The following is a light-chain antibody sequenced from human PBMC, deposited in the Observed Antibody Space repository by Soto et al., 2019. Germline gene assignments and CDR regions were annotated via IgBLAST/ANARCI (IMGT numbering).Light chain of an antibody. V-gene: IGLV2-14*01. Sequence: QSVLTQPASVSGSPGQSVTISCTGTSSDVGGHNFVSWFQQHPGKAPKFMIYGVSNRPSGVSNRFSGSKSGNTASLTISGLQAEDEADYYCASYRSSVALVFGTGTKLTVL. CDR3: ASYRSSVALV. CDR1: SSDVGGHNF. J-gene: IGLJ1*01. CDR2: GVS.